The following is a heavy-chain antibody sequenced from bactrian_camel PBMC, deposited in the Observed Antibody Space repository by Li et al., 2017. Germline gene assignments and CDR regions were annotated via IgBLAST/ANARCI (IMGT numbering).Heavy chain of an antibody. V-gene: IGHV3S40*01. CDR3: AAFCSGGYWSFKY. Sequence: VQLVESGGGLVQPGGSLRLSCAASGFTFSSYAMSWVRQAPEKGLEWVSAINSGGGSTYYADSVKGRFAISRDNAKNTVYLQMNSLKPEDTAMHYCAAFCSGGYWSFKYWGQGTQVTVS. D-gene: IGHD2*01. CDR2: INSGGGST. CDR1: GFTFSSYA. J-gene: IGHJ4*01.